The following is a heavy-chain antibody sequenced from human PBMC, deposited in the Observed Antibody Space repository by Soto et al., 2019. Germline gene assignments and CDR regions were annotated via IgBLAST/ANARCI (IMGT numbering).Heavy chain of an antibody. CDR3: ARVAAAAGTSAVDH. CDR2: MNPNSGNT. CDR1: GYTFTSYD. D-gene: IGHD6-13*01. V-gene: IGHV1-8*02. Sequence: QVQLVQSGAEVREPGASVKVSCKASGYTFTSYDINWVRQASGQGLQWMGWMNPNSGNTGYAQPFQGRVTMTWNTSIRTAYMELSSLRSEDTAVYYCARVAAAAGTSAVDHWGQGTLVTVSS. J-gene: IGHJ4*02.